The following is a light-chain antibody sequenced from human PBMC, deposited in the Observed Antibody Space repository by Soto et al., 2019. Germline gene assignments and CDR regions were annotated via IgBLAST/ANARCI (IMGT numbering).Light chain of an antibody. CDR1: QGISSE. CDR2: GAS. Sequence: EIVMTQSPATLSLSPGERAALSCRDSQGISSELAWYQQKPGQPPRLLIYGASTRATGVPARFTGSGSGSDFTLTISGLQSEDFAVYYCQHVHNWPITFGQGTMRE. J-gene: IGKJ2*01. CDR3: QHVHNWPIT. V-gene: IGKV3-15*01.